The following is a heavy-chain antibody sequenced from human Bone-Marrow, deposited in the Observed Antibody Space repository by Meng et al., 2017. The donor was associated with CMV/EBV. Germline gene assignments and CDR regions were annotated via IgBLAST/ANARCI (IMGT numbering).Heavy chain of an antibody. Sequence: FNTYSMNWVGQAPGKGLEWVSSIGSSSGYIYYGDSVKGRFTISRDNAKNSLYLQMNSLRAEDTAVYYCARDLSGYCSSTSCYATFDHWGQGALVTVSS. D-gene: IGHD2-2*01. J-gene: IGHJ4*02. V-gene: IGHV3-21*01. CDR1: FNTYS. CDR3: ARDLSGYCSSTSCYATFDH. CDR2: IGSSSGYI.